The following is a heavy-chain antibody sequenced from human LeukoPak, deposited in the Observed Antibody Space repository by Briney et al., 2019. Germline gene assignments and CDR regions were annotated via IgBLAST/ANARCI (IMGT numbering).Heavy chain of an antibody. J-gene: IGHJ4*02. D-gene: IGHD4-17*01. CDR2: IYCSGST. V-gene: IGHV4-39*01. Sequence: SETLSLTCTVSGGSISSSSYYWGWIRQPPGKGLEWIGSIYCSGSTYYNPSLKSRVTISVDTSKNQFPLKLSSVTAADTAVYYCARASYGDYFDYWGQGTLVTVSS. CDR3: ARASYGDYFDY. CDR1: GGSISSSSYY.